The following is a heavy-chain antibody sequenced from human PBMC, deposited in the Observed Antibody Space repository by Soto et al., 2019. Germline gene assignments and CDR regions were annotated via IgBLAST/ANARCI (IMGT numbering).Heavy chain of an antibody. Sequence: GGSLRLSCAASGFTFSSYWMSWVRQAPGKGLEWVANIKQDGSEKYYVDSVKGRFTISRDNAKNSLYLQMNSLGAEDTAVYYCARESRYCSSTSCYSGDYYYYMDVWGKGTTVTVSS. CDR1: GFTFSSYW. J-gene: IGHJ6*03. V-gene: IGHV3-7*01. CDR3: ARESRYCSSTSCYSGDYYYYMDV. CDR2: IKQDGSEK. D-gene: IGHD2-2*01.